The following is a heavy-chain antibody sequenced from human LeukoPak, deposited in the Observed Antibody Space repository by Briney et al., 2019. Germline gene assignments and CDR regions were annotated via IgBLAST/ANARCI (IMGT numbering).Heavy chain of an antibody. V-gene: IGHV4-34*01. J-gene: IGHJ6*02. Sequence: SETLSLTCSVYGGSLSGYYWNWIRQPPGKGLEWIGEINHSGSTDYNPSLKSRVTISVDTSKNQFSLKLSSVTAADTAVYYCARGRANVYYGMDVWGQGTTVTVSS. CDR1: GGSLSGYY. CDR3: ARGRANVYYGMDV. D-gene: IGHD4/OR15-4a*01. CDR2: INHSGST.